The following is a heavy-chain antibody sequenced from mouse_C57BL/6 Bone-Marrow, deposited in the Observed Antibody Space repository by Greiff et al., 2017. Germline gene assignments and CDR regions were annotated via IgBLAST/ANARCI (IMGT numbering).Heavy chain of an antibody. CDR3: ARRFLYYDSLAY. CDR2: IDPNSGGT. J-gene: IGHJ3*01. Sequence: QVQLQQSGAELVKPGASVKLSCKASGYTFTSYWMHWVKQRPGRGLEWIGRIDPNSGGTKYNEKFKGKATLTVDKSSSTAYLQLSSLTSGDSGVCYFARRFLYYDSLAYWGKGTLVTVSA. V-gene: IGHV1-72*01. CDR1: GYTFTSYW. D-gene: IGHD2-4*01.